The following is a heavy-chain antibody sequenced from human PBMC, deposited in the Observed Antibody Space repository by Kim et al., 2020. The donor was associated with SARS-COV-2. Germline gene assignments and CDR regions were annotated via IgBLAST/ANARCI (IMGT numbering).Heavy chain of an antibody. CDR2: ISSSGSTI. D-gene: IGHD3-10*01. CDR1: GFTFSDYY. J-gene: IGHJ3*02. CDR3: ASGGLYYGSRSYYPVDAFDI. V-gene: IGHV3-11*04. Sequence: GGSLRLSCAASGFTFSDYYMSWIRQAPGKGLEWVSYISSSGSTIYYADSVKGRFTISRDNAKNSLYLQMNSLRAEDTAVYYCASGGLYYGSRSYYPVDAFDIWGQGTMVTVSS.